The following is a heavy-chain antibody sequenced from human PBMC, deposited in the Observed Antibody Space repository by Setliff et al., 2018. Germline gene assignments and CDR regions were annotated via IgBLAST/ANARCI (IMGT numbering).Heavy chain of an antibody. D-gene: IGHD6-13*01. CDR1: GYPFTNYG. V-gene: IGHV1-18*01. CDR3: ARADYSSSLHYFDC. J-gene: IGHJ4*02. CDR2: ISGHNGDT. Sequence: GASVKVSCKPSGYPFTNYGLSWVRQAPGQGLEWMGWISGHNGDTKLAQNFQGRVTVTTDTFTNTGYMELRSLRSDDTAFYYCARADYSSSLHYFDCWGQGTLVTVSS.